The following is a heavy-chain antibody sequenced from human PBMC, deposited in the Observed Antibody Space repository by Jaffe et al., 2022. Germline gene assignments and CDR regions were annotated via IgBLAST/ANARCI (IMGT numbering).Heavy chain of an antibody. CDR3: AKDPGIAAAGTWIPYYFDY. D-gene: IGHD6-13*01. J-gene: IGHJ4*02. V-gene: IGHV3-23*01. CDR1: GFTFSSYA. CDR2: ISGSGGST. Sequence: EVQLLESGGGLVQPGGSLRLSCAASGFTFSSYAMSWVRQAPGKGLEWVSAISGSGGSTYYADSVKGRFTISRDNSKNTLYLQMNSLRAEDTAVYYCAKDPGIAAAGTWIPYYFDYWGQGTLVTVSS.